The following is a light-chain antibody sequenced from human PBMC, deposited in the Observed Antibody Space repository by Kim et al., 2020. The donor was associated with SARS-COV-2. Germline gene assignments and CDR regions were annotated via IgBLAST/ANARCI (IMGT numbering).Light chain of an antibody. V-gene: IGLV3-1*01. CDR1: KLGDKY. CDR3: QAWDSSTVV. J-gene: IGLJ2*01. CDR2: QDS. Sequence: SVYPGQTARITYSGDKLGDKYACWYQQKPGQSPVLVIYQDSKRPSGIPERFSGSNSGNTATLTISGTQAMDEADYYCQAWDSSTVVFGGGTQLTVL.